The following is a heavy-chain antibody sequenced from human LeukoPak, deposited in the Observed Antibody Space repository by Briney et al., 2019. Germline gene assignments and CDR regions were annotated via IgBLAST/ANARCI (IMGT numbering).Heavy chain of an antibody. CDR2: INPKNGDT. Sequence: ASVKVSCKASGYTFTTYSMNWVRLAPGQGLEWMGWINPKNGDTNYAQKFQGRVTMTRDTSISTAYMELTRLTSDDTAVYYCAREGSWGRNCFDPWGQGTLVTVSS. J-gene: IGHJ5*02. D-gene: IGHD3-10*01. CDR1: GYTFTTYS. V-gene: IGHV1-2*02. CDR3: AREGSWGRNCFDP.